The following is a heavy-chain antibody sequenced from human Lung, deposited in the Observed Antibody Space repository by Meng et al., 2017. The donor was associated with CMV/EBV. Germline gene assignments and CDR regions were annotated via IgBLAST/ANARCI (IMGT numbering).Heavy chain of an antibody. V-gene: IGHV1-46*01. Sequence: ASXXVSXKASGYTLTNYYIHWVRQAPGQGLEWMGIINPSDNTTIYAQKFQGRVTMTRDTSTSTVYMELSSLRSDDTALYYCARDLGYSSSCYFQYYFDCWXQGTLVTVSS. CDR3: ARDLGYSSSCYFQYYFDC. CDR2: INPSDNTT. J-gene: IGHJ4*02. D-gene: IGHD6-13*01. CDR1: GYTLTNYY.